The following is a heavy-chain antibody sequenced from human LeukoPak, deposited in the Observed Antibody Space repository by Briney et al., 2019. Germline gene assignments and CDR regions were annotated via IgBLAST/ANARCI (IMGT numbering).Heavy chain of an antibody. CDR3: ARALSGTYGLFQH. Sequence: SETLSLTCTVSGGSISNYYWSWIRQPPGKGLEWIGYIYYSGSTYYNPSLRSRVTISVDTSKNRFSLNLNSVTAADTAVYYCARALSGTYGLFQHWGQGTPVTVSS. V-gene: IGHV4-59*01. CDR2: IYYSGST. D-gene: IGHD1-26*01. CDR1: GGSISNYY. J-gene: IGHJ1*01.